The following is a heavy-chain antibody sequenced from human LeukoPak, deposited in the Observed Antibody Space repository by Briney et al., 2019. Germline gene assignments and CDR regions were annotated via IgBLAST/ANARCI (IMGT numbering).Heavy chain of an antibody. J-gene: IGHJ2*01. V-gene: IGHV3-20*04. CDR1: GFTFDDYG. Sequence: PGGSLRLSCAASGFTFDDYGMSWVRQAPGKGLEWVSGINWNGGSTGYADSVKGRFTISRDNAKNSLYLQMNSLRAEDTALYYCVRFLEWLFTGSDWYFDLWGRGTLVTVSS. CDR3: VRFLEWLFTGSDWYFDL. CDR2: INWNGGST. D-gene: IGHD3-3*01.